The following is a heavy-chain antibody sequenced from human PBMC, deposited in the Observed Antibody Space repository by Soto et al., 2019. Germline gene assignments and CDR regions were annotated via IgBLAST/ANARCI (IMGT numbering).Heavy chain of an antibody. J-gene: IGHJ6*02. D-gene: IGHD5-12*01. CDR1: GYTFTRSG. V-gene: IGHV1-18*01. CDR3: ERGGVAPYYYYGMDV. CDR2: ISSYNGDT. Sequence: QVQLVQSGAEVKKPGASVKVSCKASGYTFTRSGISWVRQAPGQGPEWMGWISSYNGDTNYAQTFQGRVTMTTDTSTRTAYMELRSLRSDDTAVYYCERGGVAPYYYYGMDVWGQGTPVTVSS.